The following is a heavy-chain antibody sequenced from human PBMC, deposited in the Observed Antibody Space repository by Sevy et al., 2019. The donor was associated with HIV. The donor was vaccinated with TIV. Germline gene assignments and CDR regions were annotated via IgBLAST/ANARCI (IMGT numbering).Heavy chain of an antibody. Sequence: GGSLRLSCAASGFTFSSFSMSWVRQAPGKGLEWISTITDTGNTYYTDSLKGRFSISRDNSKNTLFLQINSLRTEDTAVYYCANGWQQWPTDYWGQGTLVTVSS. D-gene: IGHD6-19*01. CDR3: ANGWQQWPTDY. CDR2: ITDTGNT. CDR1: GFTFSSFS. V-gene: IGHV3-23*01. J-gene: IGHJ4*02.